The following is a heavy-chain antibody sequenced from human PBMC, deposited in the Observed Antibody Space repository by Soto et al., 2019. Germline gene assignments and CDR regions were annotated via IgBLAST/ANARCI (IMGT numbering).Heavy chain of an antibody. V-gene: IGHV3-7*01. Sequence: EVQLVESGGGLVQPGGSLRLSCAASGFTFSSYWMSWVRQAPGKGLEWVANIKQDGSEKYYVDSVKGRFTISRDNAKNSLYLQMNSLRAEDTAVYYWARVRSHERIQYNWGFKPYYYYYYMDVWGKGTTVTVSS. D-gene: IGHD1-1*01. CDR3: ARVRSHERIQYNWGFKPYYYYYYMDV. J-gene: IGHJ6*03. CDR1: GFTFSSYW. CDR2: IKQDGSEK.